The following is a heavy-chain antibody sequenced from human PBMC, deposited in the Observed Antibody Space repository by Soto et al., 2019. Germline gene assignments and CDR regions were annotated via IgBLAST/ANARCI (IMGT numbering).Heavy chain of an antibody. CDR3: ARDRNSGSRHDAFDI. J-gene: IGHJ3*02. CDR2: IIHSGNT. D-gene: IGHD1-26*01. V-gene: IGHV4-38-2*02. Sequence: PSETLSLTCTVSDYSIGSGYYWGWIRQPPGKGLEWIGSIIHSGNTNYNPSLKSRVTMSVDTSKNQFSLKRSSVIAADTAVYYCARDRNSGSRHDAFDIWGQGTMVTVSS. CDR1: DYSIGSGYY.